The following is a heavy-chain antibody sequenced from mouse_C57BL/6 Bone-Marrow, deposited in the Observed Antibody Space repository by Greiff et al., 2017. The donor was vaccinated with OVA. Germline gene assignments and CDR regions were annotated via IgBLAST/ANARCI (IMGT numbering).Heavy chain of an antibody. Sequence: VKLLESGAELVKPGASVKMSCKASGYTFTTYPIEWMKQNHGQSLEWIGNFHPYNDDTKYNEKFKGKATLTVEKSSSTVYLELSRLTSEDSAVYYCARPGDYDGYWFAYWGQGTRVTVSA. D-gene: IGHD2-4*01. CDR3: ARPGDYDGYWFAY. CDR2: FHPYNDDT. CDR1: GYTFTTYP. V-gene: IGHV1-47*01. J-gene: IGHJ3*01.